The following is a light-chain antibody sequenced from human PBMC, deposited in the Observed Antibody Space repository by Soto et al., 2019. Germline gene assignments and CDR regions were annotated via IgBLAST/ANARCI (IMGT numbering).Light chain of an antibody. J-gene: IGLJ2*01. CDR2: RDD. Sequence: QAVVSQPPSAFGTPGQRVTISCSGSSSNIGNHYVYWYQQLPGTTPKLLIYRDDRRPSGVPDRFSGSRSGTSASLAISGLRSEDEADYYCAIWDDSLSGLFGGGTKLTVL. CDR3: AIWDDSLSGL. CDR1: SSNIGNHY. V-gene: IGLV1-47*01.